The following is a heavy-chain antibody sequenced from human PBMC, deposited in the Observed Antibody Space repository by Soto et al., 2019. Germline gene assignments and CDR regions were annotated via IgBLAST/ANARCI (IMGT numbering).Heavy chain of an antibody. CDR2: LSGSGGSR. D-gene: IGHD1-26*01. V-gene: IGHV3-23*01. CDR1: GFTFSSYA. Sequence: PGSSLRLSCAASGFTFSSYAMSWVRQAPGKGLEWVRALSGSGGSRYYADSVKGRFTISRCNSKNTLYLQINSLRAKDTGVSSCAKGPGGYSPDYWGQGPLVTVSS. CDR3: AKGPGGYSPDY. J-gene: IGHJ4*02.